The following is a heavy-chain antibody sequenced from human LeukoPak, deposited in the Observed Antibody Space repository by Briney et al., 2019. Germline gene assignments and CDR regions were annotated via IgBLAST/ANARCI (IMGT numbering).Heavy chain of an antibody. D-gene: IGHD2-8*01. J-gene: IGHJ5*02. Sequence: ASVKVSCKASGYTFTSYDINWLRQATGQGLEWMGWMNPNSGNAGYEQKFQGRVTITSNNSISTASMKLSSQRYEDTAVYYCARAEWSNWFDPWGQGTLVTVSS. CDR1: GYTFTSYD. CDR3: ARAEWSNWFDP. V-gene: IGHV1-8*03. CDR2: MNPNSGNA.